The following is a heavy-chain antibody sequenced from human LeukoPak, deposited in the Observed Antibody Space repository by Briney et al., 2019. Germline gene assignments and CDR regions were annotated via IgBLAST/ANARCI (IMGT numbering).Heavy chain of an antibody. Sequence: ASVKVSCKASGYTFTGYYMHWVRQAPGQGLEWMGWINPNSGDTNYAQKFQGRVTMTRDTSISTAYMELSRLRSDDTAVYYCARPHGEYSSSWYLLDYWGQGTLVTVSS. CDR3: ARPHGEYSSSWYLLDY. D-gene: IGHD6-13*01. CDR1: GYTFTGYY. CDR2: INPNSGDT. J-gene: IGHJ4*02. V-gene: IGHV1-2*02.